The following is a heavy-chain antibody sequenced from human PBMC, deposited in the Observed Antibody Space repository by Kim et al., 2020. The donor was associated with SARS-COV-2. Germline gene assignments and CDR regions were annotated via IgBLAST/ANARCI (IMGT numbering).Heavy chain of an antibody. Sequence: NYAQKFQGGVTMTGETSISTAYMELSRLRSDDTAVYYCARGQLLLRGRDYWGQGTLVTVSS. CDR3: ARGQLLLRGRDY. J-gene: IGHJ4*02. V-gene: IGHV1-2*02. D-gene: IGHD2-15*01.